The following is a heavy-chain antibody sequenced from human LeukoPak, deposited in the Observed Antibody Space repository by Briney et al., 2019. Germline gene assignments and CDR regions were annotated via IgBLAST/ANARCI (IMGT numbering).Heavy chain of an antibody. J-gene: IGHJ6*04. Sequence: PGRSLRLSCAASGFTFSSYAMHWVRQAPGKGLEWVAVISYDGSNKYYADSVKGRFTISRDNSKNTLYLQMNSLRAEDTAVYYCARDRTHAGSGPGVYYSYYYGMDVWGKGTTVTVSS. D-gene: IGHD3-10*01. CDR1: GFTFSSYA. CDR2: ISYDGSNK. CDR3: ARDRTHAGSGPGVYYSYYYGMDV. V-gene: IGHV3-30*04.